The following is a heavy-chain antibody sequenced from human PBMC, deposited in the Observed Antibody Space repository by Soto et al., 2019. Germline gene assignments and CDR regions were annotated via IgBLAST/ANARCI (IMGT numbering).Heavy chain of an antibody. Sequence: SGPTLVNPRQTLTLTCTFSGFSLDTTGMRMSWIRQPPGKALEWLARIDWDNDKFYSTSPKTRLTISKDTSKNQVVLTMTNMDPVGTATYYCAQMYVSSGYFFDYCGQRTLVTVSS. V-gene: IGHV2-70*04. J-gene: IGHJ4*02. CDR3: AQMYVSSGYFFDY. CDR1: GFSLDTTGMR. D-gene: IGHD3-22*01. CDR2: IDWDNDK.